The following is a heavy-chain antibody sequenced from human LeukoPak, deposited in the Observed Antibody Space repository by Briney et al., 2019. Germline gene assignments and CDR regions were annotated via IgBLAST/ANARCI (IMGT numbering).Heavy chain of an antibody. D-gene: IGHD2-2*01. J-gene: IGHJ4*02. V-gene: IGHV4-4*02. CDR1: GVSISSSNW. CDR2: IYHSGST. Sequence: SGTLSLTCAVSGVSISSSNWWSWVRQPPGKGLEWIGEIYHSGSTNYNPSLKSRVTISVDKSKNQFSLKLSSVTAADTAVYYCARKGAYCSSTSCYVGVDYWGQGTLVTVSS. CDR3: ARKGAYCSSTSCYVGVDY.